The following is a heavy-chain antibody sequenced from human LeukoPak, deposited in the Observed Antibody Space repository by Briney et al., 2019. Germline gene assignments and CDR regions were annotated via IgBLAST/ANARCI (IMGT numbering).Heavy chain of an antibody. Sequence: GGSLRLSCAASGFTFSTYWMSWVRQAPGKGLEWVANIKQDGSEKYYVDSVKGRFTISRDNAKKSLFLQMNSLRAEDTAVYYCARLDYGRIAYWGQGTLVTVSS. CDR2: IKQDGSEK. V-gene: IGHV3-7*01. CDR3: ARLDYGRIAY. CDR1: GFTFSTYW. J-gene: IGHJ4*02. D-gene: IGHD4-17*01.